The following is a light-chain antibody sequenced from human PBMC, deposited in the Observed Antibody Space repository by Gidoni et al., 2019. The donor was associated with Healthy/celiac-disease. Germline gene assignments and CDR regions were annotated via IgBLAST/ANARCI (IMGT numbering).Light chain of an antibody. V-gene: IGKV3-20*01. Sequence: EIVLTQAPGTLSLSPGERATLSCRASQSVSSSYLAWYQQKPGQAPRLLIYGASSRATGIPDRFSGSGSVTDFTLTISRLEPEDFAVYYCQPYGSSPPTFXQXTKVEIK. J-gene: IGKJ1*01. CDR1: QSVSSSY. CDR3: QPYGSSPPT. CDR2: GAS.